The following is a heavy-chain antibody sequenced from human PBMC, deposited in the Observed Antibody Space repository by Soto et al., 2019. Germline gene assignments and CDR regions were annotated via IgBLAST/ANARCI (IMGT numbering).Heavy chain of an antibody. J-gene: IGHJ5*02. CDR3: AREKGSSGFDP. V-gene: IGHV1-8*01. CDR2: MNPTSGNT. Sequence: QVQLVQSGAEVKKPGASVKVSCKASGYTFTSYDINWVRQATGQGLEWMGWMNPTSGNTGYAQKFQGRVTMTRNTSINTAYMELSILRSEETPVYYFAREKGSSGFDPWGQGTLVTVSS. D-gene: IGHD6-6*01. CDR1: GYTFTSYD.